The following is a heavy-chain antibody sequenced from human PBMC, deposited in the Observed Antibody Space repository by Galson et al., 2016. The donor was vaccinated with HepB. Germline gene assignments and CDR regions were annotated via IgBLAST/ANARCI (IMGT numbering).Heavy chain of an antibody. Sequence: SLRLSCAASGFTFSNFGMSWVRQAPGKGLEWVSLISGSGSSTSYADSVEGRFTISRDNSKNTLYLQMSSLSPDDTAVYYCARDGVRWSPVGYFHHWGQGTLVSVSS. CDR3: ARDGVRWSPVGYFHH. D-gene: IGHD3-3*01. CDR2: ISGSGSST. J-gene: IGHJ1*01. CDR1: GFTFSNFG. V-gene: IGHV3-23*01.